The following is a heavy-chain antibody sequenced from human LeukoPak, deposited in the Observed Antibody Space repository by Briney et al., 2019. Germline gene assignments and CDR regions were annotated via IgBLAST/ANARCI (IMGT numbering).Heavy chain of an antibody. Sequence: GASVKVSCKASGYTFTGCYMHWVRQAPGQGLEWMGWINPNSGGTNYAQKFQGRVTMTRDTSISTAYMELSRLRSDDTAVYYCARAYCGGDCHYYYYGMDVWGQGTTVTVSS. J-gene: IGHJ6*02. CDR1: GYTFTGCY. V-gene: IGHV1-2*02. CDR3: ARAYCGGDCHYYYYGMDV. CDR2: INPNSGGT. D-gene: IGHD2-21*02.